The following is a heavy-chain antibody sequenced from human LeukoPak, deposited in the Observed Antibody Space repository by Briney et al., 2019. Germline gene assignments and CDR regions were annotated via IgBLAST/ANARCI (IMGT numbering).Heavy chain of an antibody. CDR3: ARGTSSTPHYDILPGPRGWFDP. CDR2: IIPILGIA. Sequence: SVNVSCKSSGGTFSSYTISWVRQAPAQGLEGMGRIIPILGIANYAQKFRGRVTIRADKSTSTAYMELSSLRSEDTAVYYCARGTSSTPHYDILPGPRGWFDPWGQGTLVTVSS. V-gene: IGHV1-69*02. D-gene: IGHD3-9*01. J-gene: IGHJ5*02. CDR1: GGTFSSYT.